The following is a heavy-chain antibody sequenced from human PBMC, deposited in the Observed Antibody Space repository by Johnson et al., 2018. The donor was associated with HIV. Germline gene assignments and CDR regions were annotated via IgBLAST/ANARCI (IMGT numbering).Heavy chain of an antibody. CDR2: ISYDGSYK. CDR3: ANLNDYGDYWGPDAFDI. CDR1: GFTFSTYG. D-gene: IGHD4-17*01. J-gene: IGHJ3*02. V-gene: IGHV3-30*18. Sequence: QMQLVESGGGVVQPGRSLRLSCAASGFTFSTYGMHWVHQAPGKGLGWVAFISYDGSYKYYADSVKGRFTISRDNSKNTLYLQMNSLRAEDTAVYYCANLNDYGDYWGPDAFDIWGQGTMVSVSS.